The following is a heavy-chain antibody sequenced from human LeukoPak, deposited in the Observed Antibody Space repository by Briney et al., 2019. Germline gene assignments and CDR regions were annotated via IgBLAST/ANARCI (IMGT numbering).Heavy chain of an antibody. CDR1: GFTFSNYR. CDR3: ARVANKGYSYGYDY. V-gene: IGHV3-48*04. J-gene: IGHJ4*02. D-gene: IGHD5-18*01. Sequence: GGSLRLSCAASGFTFSNYRMNWVRQAPGKGLEWVSYISSSSSTIYYADSVKGRFTISRDNAKNALYLQMNSLRAEDTAVYYCARVANKGYSYGYDYWGQGTLVTVSS. CDR2: ISSSSSTI.